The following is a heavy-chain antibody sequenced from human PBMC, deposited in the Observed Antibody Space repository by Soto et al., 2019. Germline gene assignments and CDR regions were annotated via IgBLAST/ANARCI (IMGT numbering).Heavy chain of an antibody. J-gene: IGHJ4*02. D-gene: IGHD6-6*01. CDR1: GGTFSSYA. Sequence: SVKVSCKASGGTFSSYAISWVRQARGQGLEWMGGIIPIFGTANYAQKFQGRVTITADKSTSTAYMELSSLRSEDTAVYYCARAMSYSSSSSFDYWGQGTLVTVSS. V-gene: IGHV1-69*06. CDR3: ARAMSYSSSSSFDY. CDR2: IIPIFGTA.